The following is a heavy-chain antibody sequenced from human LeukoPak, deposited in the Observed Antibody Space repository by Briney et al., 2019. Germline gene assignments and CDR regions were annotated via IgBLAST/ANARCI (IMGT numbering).Heavy chain of an antibody. D-gene: IGHD3-22*01. J-gene: IGHJ5*02. Sequence: SVKVSCKASGGTLNSFAISWARQAPGQGLEWMGGIIPLFGTANYAQKFQGRVTITADESTSTAYMELSSLRSEDTAVYYCARDLRAYHDSSGYYWFDPWGQGTLVTVSS. CDR3: ARDLRAYHDSSGYYWFDP. V-gene: IGHV1-69*13. CDR2: IIPLFGTA. CDR1: GGTLNSFA.